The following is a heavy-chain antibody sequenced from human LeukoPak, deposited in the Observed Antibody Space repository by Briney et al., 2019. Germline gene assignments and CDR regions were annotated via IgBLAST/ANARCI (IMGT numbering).Heavy chain of an antibody. D-gene: IGHD3-3*01. CDR3: ARGGGKAYYDFWSGYYPTNWFDP. J-gene: IGHJ5*02. CDR1: GFTFSSYE. CDR2: ISSSGSTI. V-gene: IGHV3-48*03. Sequence: PGGSLRLSCAASGFTFSSYEMNWVRQAPGKGLEWVSYISSSGSTIYYADSVKGRFTISRDNAKNSLYLQMNSLRAEDTAVYYCARGGGKAYYDFWSGYYPTNWFDPWGQGTLVTVSS.